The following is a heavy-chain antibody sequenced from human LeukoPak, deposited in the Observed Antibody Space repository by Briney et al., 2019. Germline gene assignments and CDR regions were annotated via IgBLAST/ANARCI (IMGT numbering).Heavy chain of an antibody. CDR1: GFTFSRRG. CDR3: AKDPRGTLSGYFDY. D-gene: IGHD3-9*01. Sequence: PGGSLRLSCAASGFTFSRRGMHWVRQAPGKGLEWVAVISYDGSNKYYADSVKGRFTISRDNSKNTLYLQMNSLRAEDTAVYYCAKDPRGTLSGYFDYWGQGTLVTVSS. CDR2: ISYDGSNK. V-gene: IGHV3-30*18. J-gene: IGHJ4*02.